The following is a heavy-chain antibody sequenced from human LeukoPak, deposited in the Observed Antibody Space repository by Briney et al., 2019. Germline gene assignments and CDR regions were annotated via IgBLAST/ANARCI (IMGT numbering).Heavy chain of an antibody. CDR1: GFTFSNYG. CDR2: ISNDGSNI. Sequence: PGGSLRLSCATSGFTFSNYGMHWVRQAPGKGLEWVAVISNDGSNIQYADSAKGRFTISRDNSKNTVYLQMNSLRAEDTAVYYCATDYGDTHDAFDIWGQGTMVTVSS. V-gene: IGHV3-30*03. J-gene: IGHJ3*02. CDR3: ATDYGDTHDAFDI. D-gene: IGHD4-17*01.